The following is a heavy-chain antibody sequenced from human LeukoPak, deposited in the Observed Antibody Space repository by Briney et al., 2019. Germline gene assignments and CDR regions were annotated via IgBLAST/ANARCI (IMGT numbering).Heavy chain of an antibody. CDR3: ARDLYPGY. CDR1: GFTFSSYE. D-gene: IGHD3-16*01. Sequence: GGSLRLSCAASGFTFSSYEMNWVRQAPGKGLEWVSYISSSSSTIHYADSVKGRFTISRDNAKNSLYLQMNSLRAEDTAVYYCARDLYPGYWGQGTLVTVSS. V-gene: IGHV3-48*03. CDR2: ISSSSSTI. J-gene: IGHJ4*02.